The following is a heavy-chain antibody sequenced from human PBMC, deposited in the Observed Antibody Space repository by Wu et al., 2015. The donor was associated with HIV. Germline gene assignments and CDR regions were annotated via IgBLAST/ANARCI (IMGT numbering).Heavy chain of an antibody. D-gene: IGHD6-19*01. CDR3: ARETQWQTFDY. Sequence: QVQLVMSGVEVKKPGASVKVSCKASGYTFTTYGISWVRQAPGQGLEWMGWISGYNGNTNYAQKFQGRVTMTTDTSTSTANMELRSLRSDDTAVYYCARETQWQTFDYWGQGTLVTVSS. CDR1: GYTFTTYG. V-gene: IGHV1-18*01. CDR2: ISGYNGNT. J-gene: IGHJ4*02.